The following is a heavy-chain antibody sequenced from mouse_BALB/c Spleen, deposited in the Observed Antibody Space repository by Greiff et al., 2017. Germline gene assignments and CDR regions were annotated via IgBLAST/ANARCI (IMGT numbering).Heavy chain of an antibody. D-gene: IGHD2-3*01. CDR3: TRTYGLLRGTY. CDR2: IYPGNSDT. J-gene: IGHJ3*01. Sequence: VQLQQSGTVLARPGASVKMSCKASGYTFTSYWMHWVKQRPGQGLEWIGAIYPGNSDTSYNQKFKGKAKLTAVTSTSTAYMELSSLTNEDSAVYYCTRTYGLLRGTYWGQGTLVTVSA. CDR1: GYTFTSYW. V-gene: IGHV1-5*01.